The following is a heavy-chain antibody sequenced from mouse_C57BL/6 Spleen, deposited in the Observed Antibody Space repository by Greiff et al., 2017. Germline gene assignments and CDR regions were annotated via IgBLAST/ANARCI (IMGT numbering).Heavy chain of an antibody. V-gene: IGHV1-50*01. D-gene: IGHD1-1*01. CDR1: GYTFTSYW. CDR3: ARDYGSSWVFAY. Sequence: QVQLQQPGAELVKPGASVKLSCKASGYTFTSYWMQWVKQRPGQGLEWIGEIDPSDSYTNYNQKFKGKATLTVDTSSSTAYMQLSSLTSEDSAVYYCARDYGSSWVFAYWGQGTLVTVSA. J-gene: IGHJ3*01. CDR2: IDPSDSYT.